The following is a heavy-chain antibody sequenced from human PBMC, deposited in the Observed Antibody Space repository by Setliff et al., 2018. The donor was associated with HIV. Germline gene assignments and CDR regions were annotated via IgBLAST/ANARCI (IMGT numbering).Heavy chain of an antibody. Sequence: PGGSLRLSCAASGFTFNSYAMTWVRQAPGKGLEWVAAISNSGDKTYLADSVKGRSTISRDNSQSTLYLQMNSLRAEDTAVYYCAKDRYYDSSGSPFDYWGQGTLVTVSS. J-gene: IGHJ4*02. V-gene: IGHV3-23*01. CDR3: AKDRYYDSSGSPFDY. CDR1: GFTFNSYA. CDR2: ISNSGDKT. D-gene: IGHD3-22*01.